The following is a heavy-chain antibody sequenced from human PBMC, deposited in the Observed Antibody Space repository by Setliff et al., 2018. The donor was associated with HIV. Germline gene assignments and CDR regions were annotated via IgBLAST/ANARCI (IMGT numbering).Heavy chain of an antibody. CDR1: GFTFSSYS. J-gene: IGHJ6*03. CDR2: ISGSGVST. Sequence: GGSLRLSCAASGFTFSSYSMNWVRQAPGKGLERVSGISGSGVSTYYADSVKGRFTVSRDNSKYTLYLQMNSLRVEDTAVYYCARDGTRLLAAMDVWGKGTTVTVSS. CDR3: ARDGTRLLAAMDV. V-gene: IGHV3-23*01.